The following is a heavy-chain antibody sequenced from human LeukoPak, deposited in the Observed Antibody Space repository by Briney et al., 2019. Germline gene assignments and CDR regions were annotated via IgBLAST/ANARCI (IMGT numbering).Heavy chain of an antibody. Sequence: ASVKVSCKASGYTFTSYDINWVRQATGQGLEWMGWINPNSGGTNHAQKFQGRVTMTRDTSISTAYMELSRLRSDDTAVYYCARDHPEGSFDPWGQGTLVTVSS. V-gene: IGHV1-2*02. J-gene: IGHJ5*02. CDR2: INPNSGGT. CDR3: ARDHPEGSFDP. CDR1: GYTFTSYD.